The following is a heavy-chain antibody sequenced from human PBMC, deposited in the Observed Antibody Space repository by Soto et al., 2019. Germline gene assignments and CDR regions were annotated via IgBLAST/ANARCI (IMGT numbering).Heavy chain of an antibody. CDR2: IYYSGST. CDR1: GGSISSSSYY. Sequence: SETLSLTCTVSGGSISSSSYYWGWIRQPPGKGLEWIGSIYYSGSTYYNPSLKSRVTISVDTSKNQFSLKLSSVTAADTAVYYCAGGPIVVVKGSGYYYYGMDVWGQGTTVTVS. CDR3: AGGPIVVVKGSGYYYYGMDV. D-gene: IGHD2-21*01. J-gene: IGHJ6*02. V-gene: IGHV4-39*01.